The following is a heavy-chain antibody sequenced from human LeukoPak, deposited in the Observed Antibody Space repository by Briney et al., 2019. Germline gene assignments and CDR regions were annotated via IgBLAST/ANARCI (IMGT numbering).Heavy chain of an antibody. V-gene: IGHV3-7*03. CDR3: AKATLYGDYGFDY. D-gene: IGHD4-17*01. Sequence: PGGSLRLSCAASGFTFRNYWMGWVRQAPGKGLEWVANTKPDGSAEYYADSVRGRFTTSRDNANNFLYLQMNSLRAEDTALYYCAKATLYGDYGFDYWGQGTLVTVSS. J-gene: IGHJ4*02. CDR2: TKPDGSAE. CDR1: GFTFRNYW.